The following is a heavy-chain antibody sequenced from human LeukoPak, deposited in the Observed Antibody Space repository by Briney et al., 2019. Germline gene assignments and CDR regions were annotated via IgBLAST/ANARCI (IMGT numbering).Heavy chain of an antibody. Sequence: GRSLRLSCAASGFTFSSYAMHWVRQAPGKGLEWVAVISYDGSNKYYADSVKGRFTISRDNSKNTLYLQMNSLRAEDTAVYYCAKDEGNLRPFDYWGQGTLVTVSS. CDR2: ISYDGSNK. CDR1: GFTFSSYA. J-gene: IGHJ4*02. CDR3: AKDEGNLRPFDY. V-gene: IGHV3-30-3*01. D-gene: IGHD1-14*01.